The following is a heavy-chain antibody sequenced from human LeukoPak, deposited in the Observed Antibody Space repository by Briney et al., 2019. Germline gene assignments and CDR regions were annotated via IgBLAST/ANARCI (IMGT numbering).Heavy chain of an antibody. Sequence: SETLSLTCTVSGDSISSTTSYWGWIRQPPGKGLEWIGNIYYRGSTYNNPSLKSRVTISVDTSNNQFSLKLSSVTAADTAVYYCARRGITGPTVEYWGQGTLVTVSS. J-gene: IGHJ4*02. CDR2: IYYRGST. V-gene: IGHV4-39*01. CDR1: GDSISSTTSY. D-gene: IGHD1-7*01. CDR3: ARRGITGPTVEY.